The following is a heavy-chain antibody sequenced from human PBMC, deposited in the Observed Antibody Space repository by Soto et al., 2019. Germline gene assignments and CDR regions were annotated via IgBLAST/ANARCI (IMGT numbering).Heavy chain of an antibody. Sequence: SETLSLTCAVYGGSFSGYYWSWIRQPPGKGLERIGEINHSGSTNYNPSLKSRVTISVDTSKNQFSLKLSSVTAADTAVYYCARPPYYGYYFDYWGQGTLVTVSS. CDR1: GGSFSGYY. J-gene: IGHJ4*02. CDR3: ARPPYYGYYFDY. CDR2: INHSGST. D-gene: IGHD3-22*01. V-gene: IGHV4-34*01.